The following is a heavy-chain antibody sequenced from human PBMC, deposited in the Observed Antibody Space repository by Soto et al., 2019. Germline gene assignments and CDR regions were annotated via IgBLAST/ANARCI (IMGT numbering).Heavy chain of an antibody. CDR3: ARDYGGAWYFEL. J-gene: IGHJ2*01. CDR1: GGSISSGGYC. V-gene: IGHV4-31*03. D-gene: IGHD3-16*01. Sequence: QVQLQESGPGLVKPSQTLSLTCTVSGGSISSGGYCWSWIRQHPGKGLEWIGYTKYSGSTYYNPSRKSRVTISVDTSKSQFSLKLSSVTAADTAVYYCARDYGGAWYFELWGRGTLVTVSS. CDR2: TKYSGST.